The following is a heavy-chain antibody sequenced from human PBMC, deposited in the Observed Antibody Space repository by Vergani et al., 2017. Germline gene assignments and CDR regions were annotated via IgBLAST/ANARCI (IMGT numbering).Heavy chain of an antibody. D-gene: IGHD6-19*01. CDR1: GYTFNGYY. V-gene: IGHV1-2*02. J-gene: IGHJ4*02. Sequence: QVPLVQSGAEVKKPGASVTVSCKASGYTFNGYYMHWVRQATGQGLEWVGLINPNSGGTNYAHKFQGRVTMPRDTSISTAYMEMSRLRSDDTAVYYCARVGASIAVVGYYDYWGQGTLVTVSS. CDR2: INPNSGGT. CDR3: ARVGASIAVVGYYDY.